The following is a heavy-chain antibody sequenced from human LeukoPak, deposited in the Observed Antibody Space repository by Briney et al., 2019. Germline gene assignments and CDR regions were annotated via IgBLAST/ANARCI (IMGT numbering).Heavy chain of an antibody. J-gene: IGHJ4*02. CDR2: IYTSGST. Sequence: SETLSLTCTVSGGSISSGSYYWNWIRQPAGKGLEWIGRIYTSGSTNYNPSLKSRVTISVDTSKNQFSLKLSSVTAADTAVYYCVRVSYGDSYYFDYWGQGTLVTVSS. CDR1: GGSISSGSYY. CDR3: VRVSYGDSYYFDY. V-gene: IGHV4-61*02. D-gene: IGHD4-17*01.